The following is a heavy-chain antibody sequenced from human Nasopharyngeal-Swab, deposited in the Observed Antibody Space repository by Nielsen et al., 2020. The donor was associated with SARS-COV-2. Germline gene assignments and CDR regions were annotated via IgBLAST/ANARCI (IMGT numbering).Heavy chain of an antibody. CDR1: GFTFSDYW. Sequence: GGSLRLSCAASGFTFSDYWMHWVRQAPGKGLVWVSRINNDGSSTTDADSVKGRFTISRDNAKNTLYLQMNSLRAEDTAVYYCARDSNSYFDYWGQGTLVTVSS. CDR2: INNDGSST. D-gene: IGHD4-11*01. V-gene: IGHV3-74*03. CDR3: ARDSNSYFDY. J-gene: IGHJ4*02.